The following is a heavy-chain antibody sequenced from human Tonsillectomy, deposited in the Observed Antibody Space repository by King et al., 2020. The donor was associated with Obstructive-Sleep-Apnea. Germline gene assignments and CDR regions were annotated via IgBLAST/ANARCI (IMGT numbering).Heavy chain of an antibody. CDR3: ARDMSAYDSTSPAY. CDR1: GYTFTGYY. J-gene: IGHJ4*02. CDR2: ISPNSGAP. Sequence: QLVQSGAEVKKPGASVKVSCKASGYTFTGYYIHWVRQPPGQGLEWMGGISPNSGAPKNAQNFQDRVTMTRDTSTSTAYMDLSRTRSDDTAIYYCARDMSAYDSTSPAYWGQGTLVTVSS. V-gene: IGHV1-2*02. D-gene: IGHD3-10*01.